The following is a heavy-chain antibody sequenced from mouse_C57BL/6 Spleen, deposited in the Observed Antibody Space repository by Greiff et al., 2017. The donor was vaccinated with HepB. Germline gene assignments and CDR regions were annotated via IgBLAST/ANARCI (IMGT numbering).Heavy chain of an antibody. CDR1: GYTFTDYY. D-gene: IGHD2-4*01. J-gene: IGHJ3*01. CDR3: ARGDYEGGWFAY. CDR2: INPYNGGT. Sequence: EVQLQQSGPVLVKPGASVKMSCKASGYTFTDYYMNWVKQSHGKSLEWIGVINPYNGGTSYNQKFKGKATLTVDKSSSTAYMELNSLTSEDSAVYYGARGDYEGGWFAYWGQGTLVTVSA. V-gene: IGHV1-19*01.